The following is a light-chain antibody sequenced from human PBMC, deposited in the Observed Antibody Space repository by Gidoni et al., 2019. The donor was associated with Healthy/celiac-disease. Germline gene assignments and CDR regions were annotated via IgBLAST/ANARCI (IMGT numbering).Light chain of an antibody. CDR1: QSITSNY. J-gene: IGKJ1*01. CDR2: GAS. CDR3: QQYGSSPWT. V-gene: IGKV3-20*01. Sequence: IVLPQSQGTLSLSPGERATLSCSASQSITSNYLAWYQQKPGQAPRLLIYGASSRATGIPDRFSGSGSGTDFTLNISRPEPEDFAVYYCQQYGSSPWTFGQGTKVEIK.